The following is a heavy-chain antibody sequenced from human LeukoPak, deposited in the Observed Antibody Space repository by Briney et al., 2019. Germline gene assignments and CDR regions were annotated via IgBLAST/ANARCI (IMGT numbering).Heavy chain of an antibody. CDR3: ARAPARTRYNWFDP. D-gene: IGHD6-6*01. CDR2: IYSGGDT. V-gene: IGHV3-53*01. Sequence: GGSLRLSCAASTLTFSSHAMNWVRQAPGKGLEWVSVIYSGGDTYYADSVKGRFTISRDNSKNTLYLQMNSLRAEDTAVYYCARAPARTRYNWFDPWGQGTLVTVSS. J-gene: IGHJ5*02. CDR1: TLTFSSHA.